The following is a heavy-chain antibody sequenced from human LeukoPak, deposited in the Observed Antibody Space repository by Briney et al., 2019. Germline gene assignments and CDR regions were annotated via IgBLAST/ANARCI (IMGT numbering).Heavy chain of an antibody. CDR2: IIPIFGTA. CDR1: SYTFTNYD. Sequence: SVKVSCKASSYTFTNYDINWVRQAPGQGLEWMGGIIPIFGTANYAQKFQGRVTITADESTSTAYMELSSLRSEDTAVYYCATYYDSSGRKGGGSPHSFDYWGQGTLVTVSS. D-gene: IGHD3-22*01. V-gene: IGHV1-69*13. CDR3: ATYYDSSGRKGGGSPHSFDY. J-gene: IGHJ4*02.